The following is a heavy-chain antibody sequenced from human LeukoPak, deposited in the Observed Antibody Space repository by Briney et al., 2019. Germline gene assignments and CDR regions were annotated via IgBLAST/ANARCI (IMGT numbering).Heavy chain of an antibody. CDR1: GGSISSYY. V-gene: IGHV4-59*01. J-gene: IGHJ4*02. CDR3: ARDLAGFDY. CDR2: IYHSGST. D-gene: IGHD6-25*01. Sequence: SETLSLTCTVPGGSISSYYWNWIRQPPGKGLEWIGYIYHSGSTNYNPSLKSRVTISLDTSKNQFSLKLTSVTAADTAVYHCARDLAGFDYWGQGTLVTVSS.